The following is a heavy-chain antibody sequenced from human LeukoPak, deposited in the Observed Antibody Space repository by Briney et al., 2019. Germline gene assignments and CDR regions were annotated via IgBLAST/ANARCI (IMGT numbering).Heavy chain of an antibody. J-gene: IGHJ4*02. CDR3: ARDVSGSYGYFDY. CDR1: GYTFTSYA. CDR2: INAGNGNT. V-gene: IGHV1-3*01. D-gene: IGHD1-26*01. Sequence: ASVKVSCTASGYTFTSYAMHWVRQAPGQRLEWMGWINAGNGNTKYSQKFQGRVTITRDTSASTAYMELSSLRSEDTAVYYCARDVSGSYGYFDYWGQGTLVTVSS.